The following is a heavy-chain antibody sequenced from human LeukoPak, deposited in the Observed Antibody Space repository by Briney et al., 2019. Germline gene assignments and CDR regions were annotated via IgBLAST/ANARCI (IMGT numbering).Heavy chain of an antibody. CDR2: IIPIFGTA. J-gene: IGHJ6*03. CDR3: ASWDVERGSGRGLYYYYYMDV. CDR1: GGTFSSYA. V-gene: IGHV1-69*05. D-gene: IGHD3-10*01. Sequence: GASVKVSCKASGGTFSSYAISWVRQPPGQGLEWMGGIIPIFGTANYAQKFQGRVTITTDESTSTAYMELSSLRSEDTAVYYCASWDVERGSGRGLYYYYYMDVWGKGTTVTVSS.